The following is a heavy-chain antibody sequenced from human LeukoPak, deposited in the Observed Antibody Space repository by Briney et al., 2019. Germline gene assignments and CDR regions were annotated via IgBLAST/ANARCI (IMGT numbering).Heavy chain of an antibody. CDR3: ANSFDN. V-gene: IGHV1-2*02. J-gene: IGHJ4*02. CDR1: AYNFTAYY. Sequence: VASVRVSCKTSAYNFTAYYMHWVRQAPGQGLEWMGWINPNSGDTKYAQKFQDRVTMTRDTSLSTACMEMRGLRSDDTAVYYCANSFDNWGQGTLVTVSS. CDR2: INPNSGDT.